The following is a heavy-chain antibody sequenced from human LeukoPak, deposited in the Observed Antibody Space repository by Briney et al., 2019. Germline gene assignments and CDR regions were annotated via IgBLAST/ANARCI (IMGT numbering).Heavy chain of an antibody. V-gene: IGHV1-46*01. CDR2: INPSGGST. D-gene: IGHD6-19*01. CDR3: ARVLDGVAVAGTGAFDI. Sequence: ASVKVSCKASGYTFTSYGISWVRQAPGQGLEWMGIINPSGGSTSYAQKFQGRVTMTRDTSTSTVYMELSSLRSEDTAVYYCARVLDGVAVAGTGAFDIWGQGTMVTVSS. CDR1: GYTFTSYG. J-gene: IGHJ3*02.